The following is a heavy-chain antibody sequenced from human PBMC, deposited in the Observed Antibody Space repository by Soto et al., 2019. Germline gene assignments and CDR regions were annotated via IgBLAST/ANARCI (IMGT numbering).Heavy chain of an antibody. D-gene: IGHD6-13*01. Sequence: ASVKVSCKASGDTFNSYAISWVRHAPGQGLEWMGGIIPIFAIANYAQKFQGRLTITADDSTSTAYMELSSLRSEDTAVYYCARPYSSSWPPYYFYGMDVWGQGTTVTVSS. V-gene: IGHV1-69*13. J-gene: IGHJ6*02. CDR3: ARPYSSSWPPYYFYGMDV. CDR2: IIPIFAIA. CDR1: GDTFNSYA.